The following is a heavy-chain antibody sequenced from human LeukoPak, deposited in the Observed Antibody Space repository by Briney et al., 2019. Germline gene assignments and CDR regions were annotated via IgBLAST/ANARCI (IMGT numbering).Heavy chain of an antibody. CDR1: GYTFGTYY. CDR2: VNPNDGTT. Sequence: ASVKVSCKASGYTFGTYYLHWVRKAPGQGLQWMGIVNPNDGTTHYAQKFQGRVTITADESTSTAYMELSSLRSEDTAVYYCARAGVYYDSSGYYYSKGGPGYWGQGTLVTVSS. V-gene: IGHV1-46*01. CDR3: ARAGVYYDSSGYYYSKGGPGY. J-gene: IGHJ4*02. D-gene: IGHD3-22*01.